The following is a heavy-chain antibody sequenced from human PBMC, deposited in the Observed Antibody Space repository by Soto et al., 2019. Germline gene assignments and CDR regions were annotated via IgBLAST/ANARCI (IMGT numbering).Heavy chain of an antibody. Sequence: ASVKVSCKASGYTFTSYDINWVRQATGQGLEWMGWMNPNSGNTGYAQKFQGRVTMTRNTSKNQFSLKLSSVTAADTAVYYCARRYGSCFDYWGQGTLVTVSS. V-gene: IGHV1-8*01. CDR3: ARRYGSCFDY. D-gene: IGHD5-18*01. J-gene: IGHJ4*02. CDR2: MNPNSGNT. CDR1: GYTFTSYD.